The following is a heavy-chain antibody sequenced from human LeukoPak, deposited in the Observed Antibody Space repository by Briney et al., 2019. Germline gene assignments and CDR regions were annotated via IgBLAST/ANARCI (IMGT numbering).Heavy chain of an antibody. CDR2: ISISGDST. Sequence: GGSLRLSCAASGFTFSSYAMTWVRQAPGKGLERVATISISGDSTLYGDSVKGRFTISRDNSKNTLYLQMNHLRAEDTASYYCTKSGSGWLAYFDCWGQGALVTVSS. D-gene: IGHD6-19*01. CDR1: GFTFSSYA. J-gene: IGHJ4*02. V-gene: IGHV3-23*01. CDR3: TKSGSGWLAYFDC.